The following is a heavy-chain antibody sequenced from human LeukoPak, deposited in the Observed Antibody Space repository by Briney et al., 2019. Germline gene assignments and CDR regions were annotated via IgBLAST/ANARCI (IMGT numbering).Heavy chain of an antibody. CDR1: GITFSSYG. D-gene: IGHD6-13*01. CDR2: ISYDGSNK. V-gene: IGHV3-30*18. J-gene: IGHJ3*02. CDR3: AKTGYSNNWYEMNAFDI. Sequence: GGSLRLSCAASGITFSSYGMHWVRQAPGKGLEWVTVISYDGSNKYYADSVKGRFTISRDNSKNTLYLQMNSLRAEDTAVYYCAKTGYSNNWYEMNAFDIWGQGTMVTVSS.